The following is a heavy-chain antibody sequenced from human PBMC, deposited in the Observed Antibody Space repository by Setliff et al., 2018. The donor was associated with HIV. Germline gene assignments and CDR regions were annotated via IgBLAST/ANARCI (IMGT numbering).Heavy chain of an antibody. CDR2: INHSGST. D-gene: IGHD4-17*01. V-gene: IGHV4-34*01. CDR1: GGSFSGYY. Sequence: SETLSLTCAVYGGSFSGYYWSWIRQPPGKGLEWIGEINHSGSTNYNPSLKSRVTISVDTSKNQFSLKLNSATAADTAVYYCARAAAGNTGPFDLWGQGSPVTVSS. CDR3: ARAAAGNTGPFDL. J-gene: IGHJ4*02.